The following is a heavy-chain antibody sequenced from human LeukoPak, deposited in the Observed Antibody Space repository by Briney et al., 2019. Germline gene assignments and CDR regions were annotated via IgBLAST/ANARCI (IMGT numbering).Heavy chain of an antibody. CDR1: GGSISSGSYY. CDR2: IYTSGST. CDR3: ATSSITGTTGYFGY. J-gene: IGHJ4*02. V-gene: IGHV4-61*02. Sequence: PSETLSLTCTVSGGSISSGSYYWSWIRQPAGKGLEWIGRIYTSGSTNYNPSLKSRVTISVDTSKNQFSLKLNSVTAADTAVYYCATSSITGTTGYFGYWGQGTLVTVSS. D-gene: IGHD1-7*01.